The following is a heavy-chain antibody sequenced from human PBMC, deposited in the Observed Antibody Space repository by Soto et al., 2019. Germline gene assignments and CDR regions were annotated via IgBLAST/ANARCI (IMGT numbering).Heavy chain of an antibody. V-gene: IGHV1-69*13. Sequence: SSVKVSCKASGGTFSSYAISWVRQAPGQGLEWMGGIIPIFGTANYAQKFQGRVTITADESTSTAYMELSSLRSEDTAVYYCASAQREYDSSGYGMDVWGQGSTVPVSS. CDR1: GGTFSSYA. CDR3: ASAQREYDSSGYGMDV. D-gene: IGHD3-22*01. CDR2: IIPIFGTA. J-gene: IGHJ6*02.